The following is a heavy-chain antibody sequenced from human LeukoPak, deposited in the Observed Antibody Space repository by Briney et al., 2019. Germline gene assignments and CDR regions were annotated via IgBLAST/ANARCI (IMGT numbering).Heavy chain of an antibody. CDR3: AKDLPQVGASD. Sequence: GGSLRLSCAASGFSFNIYTMSWVRQAPGKGLEWVSAISGSGGSTYYADSVKGRFTISRDNSKNTLYLQMNSLRAEDTAVYYCAKDLPQVGASDWGQGTLVTVSS. CDR1: GFSFNIYT. CDR2: ISGSGGST. D-gene: IGHD1-26*01. J-gene: IGHJ4*02. V-gene: IGHV3-23*01.